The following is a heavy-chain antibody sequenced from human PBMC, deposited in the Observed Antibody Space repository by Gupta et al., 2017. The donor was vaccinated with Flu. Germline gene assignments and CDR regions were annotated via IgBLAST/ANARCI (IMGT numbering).Heavy chain of an antibody. Sequence: GGSYWSWVRQLPGKGLEWIGYIFYNGDTLYSPALKSRVTISMEMSQTQFSLKLTSVTAADTAVYYCVRGRHNTYLPLDVWGQGTTVTVSS. CDR2: IFYNGDT. D-gene: IGHD1-26*01. CDR1: GGSY. J-gene: IGHJ6*02. V-gene: IGHV4-31*02. CDR3: VRGRHNTYLPLDV.